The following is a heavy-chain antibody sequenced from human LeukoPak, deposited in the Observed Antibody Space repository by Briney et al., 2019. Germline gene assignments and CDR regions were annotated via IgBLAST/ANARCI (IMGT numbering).Heavy chain of an antibody. D-gene: IGHD2-21*01. CDR3: ARVWQDYSGVDY. Sequence: GGSLRLSCAASGFIFSDYHINWVRQAPGRGLEWISYISTTGTTMHYADSVKGRLAISRDNAKSSLYLQMNSLRDEDTAVYYCARVWQDYSGVDYWGQGTLVTVSS. V-gene: IGHV3-48*02. J-gene: IGHJ4*02. CDR2: ISTTGTTM. CDR1: GFIFSDYH.